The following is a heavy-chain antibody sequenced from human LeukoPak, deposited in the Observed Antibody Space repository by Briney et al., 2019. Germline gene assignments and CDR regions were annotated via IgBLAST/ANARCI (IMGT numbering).Heavy chain of an antibody. V-gene: IGHV1-58*01. Sequence: SVKVSCKASGFTFTSSAVQWVRQARGQRLEWIGWIVVGSGNTNYAQKFQERVTITRDMSTSTAYMELSSLRSEDTAVYYCAAEIVVVPAAMGFDPWGQGTLVTVSS. J-gene: IGHJ5*02. CDR3: AAEIVVVPAAMGFDP. CDR1: GFTFTSSA. CDR2: IVVGSGNT. D-gene: IGHD2-2*01.